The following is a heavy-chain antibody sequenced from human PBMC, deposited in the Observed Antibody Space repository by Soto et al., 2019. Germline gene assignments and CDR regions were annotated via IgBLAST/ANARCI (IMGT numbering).Heavy chain of an antibody. CDR1: GFTFSNYW. CDR3: ARYCSSASCSDSFDI. D-gene: IGHD2-2*01. CDR2: INQDGGEK. V-gene: IGHV3-7*01. J-gene: IGHJ3*02. Sequence: GGSLRLSCAASGFTFSNYWMSWVRQAPGKGLEWVANINQDGGEKYYVDSVRGRFTISRDNAKNSLNLQMNSLSAEDTAVYYCARYCSSASCSDSFDIWGPGTVVTVSS.